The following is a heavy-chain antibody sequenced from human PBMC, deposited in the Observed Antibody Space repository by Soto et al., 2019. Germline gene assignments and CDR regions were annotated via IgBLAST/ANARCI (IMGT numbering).Heavy chain of an antibody. CDR3: ARDDYGDYNGAGHFDL. CDR1: GGSISSSNW. Sequence: QVQLQESGPGLVKPSGTLSLTCAVSGGSISSSNWWSWVRQPPGQGLEWIGEIYHSGSTNYNPSHKSLVTIAVDKAKNQFSLKLSSVTAADTAVYYCARDDYGDYNGAGHFDLWGRGTLVTVSS. J-gene: IGHJ2*01. D-gene: IGHD4-17*01. CDR2: IYHSGST. V-gene: IGHV4-4*02.